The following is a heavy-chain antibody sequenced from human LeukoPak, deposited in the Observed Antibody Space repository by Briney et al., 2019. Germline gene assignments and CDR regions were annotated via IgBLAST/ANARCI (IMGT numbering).Heavy chain of an antibody. CDR1: GYTFSDYD. J-gene: IGHJ6*03. Sequence: ASLKVSCKASGYTFSDYDINWVRQAPGQRLEWMGWINPNSGNAGYAQKFQGRVTMTRNTSISTAYMELSSLRSEDTAVYYCARALAWGGSSYSYYYMDVWDKGTTVTVSS. V-gene: IGHV1-8*01. CDR3: ARALAWGGSSYSYYYMDV. D-gene: IGHD1-26*01. CDR2: INPNSGNA.